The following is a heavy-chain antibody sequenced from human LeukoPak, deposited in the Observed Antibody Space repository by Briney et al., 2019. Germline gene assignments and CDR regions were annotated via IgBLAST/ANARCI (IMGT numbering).Heavy chain of an antibody. D-gene: IGHD5-18*01. CDR1: GFTFSSYA. J-gene: IGHJ4*02. CDR2: IRYDESNE. Sequence: GGSLRLSCAASGFTFSSYAMHWVRQAPGKGLEWVTFIRYDESNEYYADSVKGRFTISRDNSKNTLYLQMNSLRAEDTAVYYCARPKDTIMLTPYFDYWGQGTLVTVSS. V-gene: IGHV3-30*04. CDR3: ARPKDTIMLTPYFDY.